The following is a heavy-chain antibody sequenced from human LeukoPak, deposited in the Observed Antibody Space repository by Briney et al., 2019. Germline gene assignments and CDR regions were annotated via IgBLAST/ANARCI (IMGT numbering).Heavy chain of an antibody. CDR3: CAEYSGSSGWFDP. J-gene: IGHJ5*02. CDR1: GGSISNKNW. CDR2: IYHTGST. V-gene: IGHV4-4*02. D-gene: IGHD5-12*01. Sequence: WETLSLTCTVSGGSISNKNWWGWVRQPPGKGLEWIGEIYHTGSTNYNPSLKRRVTISIDKSKNQFSLKLRSVTAADTAVYYCCAEYSGSSGWFDPWGQGTLVTVSS.